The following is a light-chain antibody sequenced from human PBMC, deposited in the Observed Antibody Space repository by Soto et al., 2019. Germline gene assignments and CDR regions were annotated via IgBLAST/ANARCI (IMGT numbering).Light chain of an antibody. Sequence: QSVLTQPRSVSGSPGQSVTISCTGTSSDVGGYNFVSWYQHHPGKAPKLMIYDVSKRPSGVPDRFSGSKSGSTAYLTISGLQAEDEADYYCCSYAGSYTLVFGGGTKLTVL. CDR2: DVS. V-gene: IGLV2-11*01. CDR1: SSDVGGYNF. J-gene: IGLJ3*02. CDR3: CSYAGSYTLV.